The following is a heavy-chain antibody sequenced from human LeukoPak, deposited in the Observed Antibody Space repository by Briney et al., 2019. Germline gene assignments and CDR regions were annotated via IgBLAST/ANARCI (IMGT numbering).Heavy chain of an antibody. CDR3: ARHALSSGSYHFDY. CDR1: GGSFSGYY. J-gene: IGHJ4*02. CDR2: TNHSGST. D-gene: IGHD1-26*01. Sequence: SETLSLTCAVYGGSFSGYYWSWIRQPPGKGLEWIGETNHSGSTNYNPSLKSRVTISVDTSKNQFSLKLSSVTAADTAVYYCARHALSSGSYHFDYWGQGTLVTVSS. V-gene: IGHV4-34*01.